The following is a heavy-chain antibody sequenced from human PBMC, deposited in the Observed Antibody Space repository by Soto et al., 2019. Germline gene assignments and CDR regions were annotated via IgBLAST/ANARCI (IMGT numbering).Heavy chain of an antibody. D-gene: IGHD1-1*01. CDR2: IYPGDSDT. J-gene: IGHJ6*02. V-gene: IGHV5-51*01. CDR1: GYSFTSYW. CDR3: ARYNWNDVYYCHGMDV. Sequence: GESLKISCKGSGYSFTSYWIGWVRQMPGKGLEWMGIIYPGDSDTRYSPSFQGQVTISADKSISTAYLQWSSLKASDTAMYYSARYNWNDVYYCHGMDVWAQGTTVPVSS.